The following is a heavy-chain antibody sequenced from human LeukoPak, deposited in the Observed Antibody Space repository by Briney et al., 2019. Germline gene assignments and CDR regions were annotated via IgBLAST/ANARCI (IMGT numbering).Heavy chain of an antibody. CDR3: AKAHPNYYYDSSGYYYSSY. Sequence: GGSLRLSCAASGFTFSSYAMSWVRQAPGRGLEWVSTISASGGSTYYADSVKGRFTISRDNSKNTLDLQMSSLRAEGTAVYYCAKAHPNYYYDSSGYYYSSYWGQGTLVTVSS. CDR1: GFTFSSYA. CDR2: ISASGGST. J-gene: IGHJ4*02. V-gene: IGHV3-23*01. D-gene: IGHD3-22*01.